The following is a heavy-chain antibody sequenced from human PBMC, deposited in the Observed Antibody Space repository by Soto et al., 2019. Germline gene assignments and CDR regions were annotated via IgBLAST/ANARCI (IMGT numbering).Heavy chain of an antibody. Sequence: EVQLLESGGGLVQPGGSLRLSCAASGFTFSSYAMSWVRQAPGKGLEWVSAISGSGGSTYYADSVKGRFTISRDNSKNTLYLQMISLRAKDTAVYYCAKDSSGWYDAFDIWGQGTMVTVSS. CDR1: GFTFSSYA. V-gene: IGHV3-23*01. J-gene: IGHJ3*02. CDR3: AKDSSGWYDAFDI. D-gene: IGHD6-19*01. CDR2: ISGSGGST.